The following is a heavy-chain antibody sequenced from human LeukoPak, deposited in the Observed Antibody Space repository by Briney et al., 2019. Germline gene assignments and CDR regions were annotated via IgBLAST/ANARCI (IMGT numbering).Heavy chain of an antibody. CDR1: GGSISSGGYS. D-gene: IGHD3-9*01. V-gene: IGHV4-30-2*01. Sequence: SETLSLTCAVSGGSISSGGYSWSWIRQPPGKGLEWIGYIYHSGSTYYNPSLKSRVTISVDRSKNQFSLKLSSVTAADTAVYYCARTPYYDILTGWPLYYFDYWGQGTLVTVSS. CDR3: ARTPYYDILTGWPLYYFDY. CDR2: IYHSGST. J-gene: IGHJ4*02.